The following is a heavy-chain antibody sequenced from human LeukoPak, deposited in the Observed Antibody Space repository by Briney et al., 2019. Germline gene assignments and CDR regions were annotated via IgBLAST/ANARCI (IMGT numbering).Heavy chain of an antibody. CDR1: GFTFRSYA. V-gene: IGHV3-30*04. CDR3: GREFSGDPDY. J-gene: IGHJ4*02. CDR2: ISDDGSKK. Sequence: GGSLRLSCAASGFTFRSYAMHWARQAPGKGLEWVAVISDDGSKKYYADSVKGRFTISRDNSKNTLYLQMNSLGREDTAVYFCGREFSGDPDYWGQGTLVTVSS. D-gene: IGHD1-26*01.